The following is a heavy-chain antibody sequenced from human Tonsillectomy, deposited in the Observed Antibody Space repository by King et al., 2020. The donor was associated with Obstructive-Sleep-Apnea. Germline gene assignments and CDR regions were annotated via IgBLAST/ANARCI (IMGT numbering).Heavy chain of an antibody. D-gene: IGHD3-10*01. CDR3: AKEGGGSGVYWVDS. Sequence: QLVQSGGGLVQPGGSLRLSCAASGLTFDSYAMSWVRQAPGKGLEWGSAINSRGTTFYADSVKGRFTISRDNSKYTVDLHVNSLRAEDTAFYYCAKEGGGSGVYWVDSWGQGTLVTVSS. CDR1: GLTFDSYA. J-gene: IGHJ5*01. CDR2: INSRGTT. V-gene: IGHV3-23*04.